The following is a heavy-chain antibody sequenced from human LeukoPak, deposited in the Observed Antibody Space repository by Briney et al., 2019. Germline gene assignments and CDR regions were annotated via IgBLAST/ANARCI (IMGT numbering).Heavy chain of an antibody. Sequence: PSETLSLTCTVSGGSISSGSYYWTWIRQPAGKGLEWIGRIYASGGTRYNPSLNSRLTISLDTSKNQFFLNLTSVTAADTAMYYCVRGFWSGSFFDFWGQGSLVTVSS. V-gene: IGHV4-61*02. J-gene: IGHJ4*02. CDR2: IYASGGT. CDR1: GGSISSGSYY. CDR3: VRGFWSGSFFDF. D-gene: IGHD3-3*01.